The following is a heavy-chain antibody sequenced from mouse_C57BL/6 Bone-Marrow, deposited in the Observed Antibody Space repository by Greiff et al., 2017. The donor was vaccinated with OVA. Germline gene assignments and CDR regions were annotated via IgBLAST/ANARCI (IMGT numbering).Heavy chain of an antibody. J-gene: IGHJ4*01. CDR1: GYTFTSYW. Sequence: VQLQQPGAELVRPGSSVKLSCKASGYTFTSYWIHWVKQRPIQGLEWIGNIDPSDSETHYNQKFKDKATLTVDKSSSTAYMQLSSLTSEDSAVYYCARAKYYGSSYDYYAMDYWGQGTSVTVSS. CDR3: ARAKYYGSSYDYYAMDY. D-gene: IGHD1-1*01. V-gene: IGHV1-52*01. CDR2: IDPSDSET.